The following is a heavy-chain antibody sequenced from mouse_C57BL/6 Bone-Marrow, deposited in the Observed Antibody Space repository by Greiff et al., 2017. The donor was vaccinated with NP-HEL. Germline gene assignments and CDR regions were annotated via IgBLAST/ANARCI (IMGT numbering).Heavy chain of an antibody. J-gene: IGHJ1*03. CDR1: GYTFTSYW. V-gene: IGHV1-53*01. CDR2: INPSNGGT. D-gene: IGHD1-1*01. Sequence: VQLQQPGTELVKPGASVKLSCKASGYTFTSYWMHWVKQRPGQGLEWIGNINPSNGGTNYNEKFKSKATLTVDKSSSTAYMQLSSLTSEDSAVYYCAREGRTTEWYFDVWGTGTTVTVSS. CDR3: AREGRTTEWYFDV.